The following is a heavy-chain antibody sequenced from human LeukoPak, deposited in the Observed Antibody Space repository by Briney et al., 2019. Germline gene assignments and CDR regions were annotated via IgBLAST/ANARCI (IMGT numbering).Heavy chain of an antibody. V-gene: IGHV3-23*01. J-gene: IGHJ6*02. CDR2: ISANGGST. CDR1: GFTFSSDA. Sequence: GGSPRLSCAASGFTFSSDAMCWVREAPGKGLEWVSGISANGGSTNFADSVKGRFTISRDNSKSTLYLQMNSLRAEDTAVYYCAKEEWLRRDFYGMDVWGQGTTVTVSS. CDR3: AKEEWLRRDFYGMDV. D-gene: IGHD5-12*01.